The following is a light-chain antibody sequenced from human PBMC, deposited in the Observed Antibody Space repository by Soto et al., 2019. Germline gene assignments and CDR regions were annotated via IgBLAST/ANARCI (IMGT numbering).Light chain of an antibody. Sequence: EIVLTQSPGTLSLSPGERATLSCRASPNVANYLDWYQQQPGPAPSLLIYESSNRATGIPTRFSGSGSGTDFTLTIRSLEPEDIAVYYCQQRSNWVSFGGGTKVDIK. CDR2: ESS. CDR3: QQRSNWVS. J-gene: IGKJ4*01. V-gene: IGKV3-11*01. CDR1: PNVANY.